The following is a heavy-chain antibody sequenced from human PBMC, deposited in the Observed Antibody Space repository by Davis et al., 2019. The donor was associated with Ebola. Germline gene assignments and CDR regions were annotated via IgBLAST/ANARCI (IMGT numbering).Heavy chain of an antibody. CDR3: ARQYSGYADS. CDR2: ISSGGSYT. Sequence: GESLKISCAASGFTFSDYYMTWIRQPPGKGLEWVSYISSGGSYTNYADSVRGRFTISRDNAKNSVSLQMNSLRAEDTAVYYCARQYSGYADSGGRGTLSASPQ. D-gene: IGHD5-12*01. CDR1: GFTFSDYY. J-gene: IGHJ5*01. V-gene: IGHV3-11*06.